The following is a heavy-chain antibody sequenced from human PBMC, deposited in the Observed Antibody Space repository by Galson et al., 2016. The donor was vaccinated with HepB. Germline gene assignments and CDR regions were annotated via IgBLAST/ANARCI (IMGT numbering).Heavy chain of an antibody. J-gene: IGHJ4*02. CDR1: GGSISSTSYY. V-gene: IGHV4-39*01. Sequence: ETLSLTCSVSGGSISSTSYYWGWIRQPPGEGLEWIGTIFSTGSTYYNPSLKSRVTISVDTSKNQFSLKLSSVTAADTAVFYCARLPHTYNSGWYKFDSWGQGTLVTVSS. CDR3: ARLPHTYNSGWYKFDS. CDR2: IFSTGST. D-gene: IGHD6-19*01.